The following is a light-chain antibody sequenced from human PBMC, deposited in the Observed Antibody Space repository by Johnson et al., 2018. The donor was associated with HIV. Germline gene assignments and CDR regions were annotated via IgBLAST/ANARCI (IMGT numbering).Light chain of an antibody. CDR3: GTWDSSLSAYV. Sequence: QSVLTQPPSVSAAPGQKVTISCSGSNSNIGNNYVSWYQQLPGSAPKLLIYENNRRPSGIPDRFSGSKSGMSATLCITGLHTGDEADYYGGTWDSSLSAYVVGTGTKVTVL. J-gene: IGLJ1*01. CDR2: ENN. V-gene: IGLV1-51*02. CDR1: NSNIGNNY.